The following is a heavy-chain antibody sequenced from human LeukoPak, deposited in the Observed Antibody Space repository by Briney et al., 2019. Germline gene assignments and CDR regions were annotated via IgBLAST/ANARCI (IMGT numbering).Heavy chain of an antibody. CDR3: AKDRTAMDIVYYGMDV. CDR1: GFTFDDYA. Sequence: GRSLRLSCAASGFTFDDYAMHWVRQAPGKGLEWVLGISWNSGSIGYADSVKGRFTISRDNAKNSLYLQMNSLRAEDTALYYCAKDRTAMDIVYYGMDVWGQGTTVTVSS. V-gene: IGHV3-9*01. D-gene: IGHD2-2*03. CDR2: ISWNSGSI. J-gene: IGHJ6*02.